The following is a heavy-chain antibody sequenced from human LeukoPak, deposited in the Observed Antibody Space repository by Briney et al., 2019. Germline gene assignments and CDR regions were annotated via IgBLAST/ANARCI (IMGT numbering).Heavy chain of an antibody. D-gene: IGHD6-13*01. CDR2: ISSSGSTI. CDR1: GGSFSGYY. CDR3: ARVKREDPGIAAAGIDY. J-gene: IGHJ4*02. Sequence: LSLTCAVYGGSFSGYYWSWIRQPPGKGLEWVSYISSSGSTIYYADSVKGRFTISRDNAKNSLYLQMNSLRAEDTAVYYCARVKREDPGIAAAGIDYWGQGTLVTVSS. V-gene: IGHV3-11*04.